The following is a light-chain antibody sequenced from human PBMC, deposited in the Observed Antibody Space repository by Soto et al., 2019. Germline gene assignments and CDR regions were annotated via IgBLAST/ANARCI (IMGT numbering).Light chain of an antibody. Sequence: QSVLTQPPSVSAAPGQKVTISCSGSSSNIGNNYVSWYQQLPGTAPKLLIYDNNKRPSGIPDRFSGSKSGTSATLGITGLQTGDAADYYCGTWDSSLSAAVFGGGTKLTVL. V-gene: IGLV1-51*01. CDR3: GTWDSSLSAAV. CDR1: SSNIGNNY. CDR2: DNN. J-gene: IGLJ2*01.